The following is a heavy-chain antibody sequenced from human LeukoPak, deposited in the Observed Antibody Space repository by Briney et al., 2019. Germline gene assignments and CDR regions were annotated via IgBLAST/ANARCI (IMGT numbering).Heavy chain of an antibody. J-gene: IGHJ5*02. CDR2: ISSSSSYI. V-gene: IGHV3-21*01. CDR3: ARDQGGVVVPAAITLNWFDP. D-gene: IGHD2-2*01. CDR1: GFTFSSYS. Sequence: KPGGSLRLSCAASGFTFSSYSMNWVRQAPGKGLEWVSSISSSSSYIYYADSVKGRFTISRDDAKNSLYLQMNSLRAEDTAVYYCARDQGGVVVPAAITLNWFDPWGQGTLVTVSS.